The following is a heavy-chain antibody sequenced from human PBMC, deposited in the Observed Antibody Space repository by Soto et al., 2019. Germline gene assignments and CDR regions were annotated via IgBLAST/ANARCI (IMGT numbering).Heavy chain of an antibody. Sequence: QVQLQDSGPGLVKPSQTLSLTCTVSGGSIDSAGYFWTWIRQHPGRGLEWIAYMYSIGNTYYNPSLKSRVNISVDTSKNEFSLKLTSVTVADTAVYYCTRGWRVEGLDSWGQGTLVTVSS. J-gene: IGHJ4*02. V-gene: IGHV4-31*03. D-gene: IGHD6-13*01. CDR1: GGSIDSAGYF. CDR3: TRGWRVEGLDS. CDR2: MYSIGNT.